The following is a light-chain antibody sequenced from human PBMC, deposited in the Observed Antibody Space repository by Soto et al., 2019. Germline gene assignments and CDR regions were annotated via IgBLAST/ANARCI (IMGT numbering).Light chain of an antibody. J-gene: IGKJ1*01. Sequence: DIQMTQSPSTLSASVGDRVTITCRASQSISRGLAWYQQKPGKAPKLLIYQASNLESGVPSRFSGSGSGTEFTLTVSSLQPDDSATYYCQQYSNQWTFGQGTKVDIK. CDR1: QSISRG. CDR2: QAS. V-gene: IGKV1-5*03. CDR3: QQYSNQWT.